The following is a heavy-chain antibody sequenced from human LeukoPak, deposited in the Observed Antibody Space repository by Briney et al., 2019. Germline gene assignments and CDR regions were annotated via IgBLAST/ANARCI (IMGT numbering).Heavy chain of an antibody. Sequence: GASVKVSCKASGGTFSSYAISWVRQAPGQGLEWMGGIIPIFGTANYAQKFQGRVTITADKSTSTAYMELSSPRSEDTAVYYCARDYSSSSDENAFDIWGQGTMVTVSS. CDR1: GGTFSSYA. J-gene: IGHJ3*02. V-gene: IGHV1-69*06. CDR2: IIPIFGTA. CDR3: ARDYSSSSDENAFDI. D-gene: IGHD6-6*01.